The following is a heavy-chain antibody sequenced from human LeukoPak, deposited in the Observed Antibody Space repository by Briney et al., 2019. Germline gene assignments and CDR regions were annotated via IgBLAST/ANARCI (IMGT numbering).Heavy chain of an antibody. Sequence: SETLSLTCTVSGGSISNYYRYWMRQPPGKGLECIGYTYYSGNANYNPSLKSRVTISVDTSKNQFSLKVTSVTAADTAVYYCAKGGPEASAGLSWFDPWGQGTLVTVSS. CDR2: TYYSGNA. CDR3: AKGGPEASAGLSWFDP. D-gene: IGHD1-14*01. CDR1: GGSISNYY. J-gene: IGHJ5*02. V-gene: IGHV4-59*01.